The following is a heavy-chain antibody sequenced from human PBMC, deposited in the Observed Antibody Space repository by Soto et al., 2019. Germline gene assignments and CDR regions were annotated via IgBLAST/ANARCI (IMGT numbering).Heavy chain of an antibody. CDR3: ARDHRWGYEYGDYGDS. Sequence: EVQLVESGGGVVRPGGSLRLACAISGFSLDEYGMSWVRQAPGKGPEWVSGMHRNGGITGYADSVKGRFTISRDDDKNSLYLQMNSLRAEDTAFYYCARDHRWGYEYGDYGDSWGHGTLVTVSS. J-gene: IGHJ5*01. D-gene: IGHD4-17*01. CDR1: GFSLDEYG. V-gene: IGHV3-20*04. CDR2: MHRNGGIT.